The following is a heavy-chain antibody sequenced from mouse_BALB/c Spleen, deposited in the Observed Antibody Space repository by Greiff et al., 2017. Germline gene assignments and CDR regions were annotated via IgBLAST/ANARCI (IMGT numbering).Heavy chain of an antibody. J-gene: IGHJ2*01. V-gene: IGHV1-7*01. Sequence: VQLVESGAELAKPGASVKMSCKASGYTFTSYWMHWVKQRPGQGLEWIGYINPSTGYTEYNQKFKDKATLTADKSSSTAYMQLSSLTSEDSAVYYCARRTTNFDYWGQGTTLTVSS. CDR3: ARRTTNFDY. D-gene: IGHD1-1*01. CDR2: INPSTGYT. CDR1: GYTFTSYW.